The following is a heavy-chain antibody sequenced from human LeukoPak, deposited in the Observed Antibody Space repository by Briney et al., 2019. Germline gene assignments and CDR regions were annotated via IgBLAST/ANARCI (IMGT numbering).Heavy chain of an antibody. CDR3: TRHQGGYDY. Sequence: GGSLRLSCAASGFTFSDSVMHWVRQASGKGLEWVGRIRSKANSYATAYAASVKDRFTISRDDSKNTAYLQMSSLKTEDTAVYYCTRHQGGYDYWGQGTLVTVSS. CDR1: GFTFSDSV. J-gene: IGHJ4*02. CDR2: IRSKANSYAT. D-gene: IGHD3-16*01. V-gene: IGHV3-73*01.